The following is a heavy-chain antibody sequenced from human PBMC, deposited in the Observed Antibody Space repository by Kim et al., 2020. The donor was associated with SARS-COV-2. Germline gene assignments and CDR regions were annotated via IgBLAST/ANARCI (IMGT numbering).Heavy chain of an antibody. CDR3: ARSPVAAAGYFDY. CDR2: IYHSGST. J-gene: IGHJ4*02. Sequence: SETLSLTCTVSGYSISSGYYWGWIRQPPGKGLEWIGSIYHSGSTYYNPSLKSRVTISVDTSKNQFSLKLSSVTAADTAVYYCARSPVAAAGYFDYWGQGTLVTVSS. D-gene: IGHD6-13*01. CDR1: GYSISSGYY. V-gene: IGHV4-38-2*02.